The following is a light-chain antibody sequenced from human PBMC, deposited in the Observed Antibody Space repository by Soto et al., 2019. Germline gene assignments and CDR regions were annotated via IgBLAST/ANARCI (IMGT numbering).Light chain of an antibody. J-gene: IGKJ2*01. CDR3: QQRSNWPMYT. V-gene: IGKV3-11*01. CDR2: DAS. CDR1: QSVGRF. Sequence: EIVLTQSPATLSLSPGERATLSCRASQSVGRFLAWYQQKPGQAPRLLIYDASNRATGLPARFSGSGSGTDFXLXISSLEPEDFAVYYCQQRSNWPMYTFGQGTKLEI.